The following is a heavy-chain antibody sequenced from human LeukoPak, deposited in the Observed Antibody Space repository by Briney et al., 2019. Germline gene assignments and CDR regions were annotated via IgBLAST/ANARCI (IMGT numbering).Heavy chain of an antibody. CDR1: GFTFSSYS. V-gene: IGHV3-21*01. CDR3: ARFDGGYFSYFDY. CDR2: ISSSSYI. Sequence: GGSLRLSCAASGFTFSSYSMNWVRQAPGKGLEWVSSISSSSYIYYADSVKGRFTISRDNAKSSLYLQMNSLRAEDTAVYYCARFDGGYFSYFDYWGQGTLVTVSS. D-gene: IGHD5-12*01. J-gene: IGHJ4*02.